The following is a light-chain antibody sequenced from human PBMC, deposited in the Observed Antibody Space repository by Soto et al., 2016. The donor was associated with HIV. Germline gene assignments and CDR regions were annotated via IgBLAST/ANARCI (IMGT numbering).Light chain of an antibody. CDR2: AAS. J-gene: IGKJ2*01. Sequence: DIQMTQSPSSLSASVGDRVTITCRASQGISNSLAWYQQKPGKAPKLLLYAASRLESGVPSRFSGSGSGTDYTLTISSLQPEDFATYYCQQYYSTPRTFGLGDQAGDQT. CDR3: QQYYSTPRT. CDR1: QGISNS. V-gene: IGKV1-NL1*01.